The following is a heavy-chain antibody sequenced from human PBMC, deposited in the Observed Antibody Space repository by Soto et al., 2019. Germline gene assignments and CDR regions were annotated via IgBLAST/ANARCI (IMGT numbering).Heavy chain of an antibody. CDR2: ISANSGDT. D-gene: IGHD3-10*01. CDR1: GYSFTSHG. J-gene: IGHJ6*03. V-gene: IGHV1-18*01. Sequence: QVQLVQSGAEVKKPGASVKVSCKASGYSFTSHGISWVRQAPGQGLEWMGWISANSGDTNYAQKLQGRVTVTTDTSSSTAYLELRSLRAEDTAVYYFARMVRVSNIDYYHYRDVWGRGTTVTVSS. CDR3: ARMVRVSNIDYYHYRDV.